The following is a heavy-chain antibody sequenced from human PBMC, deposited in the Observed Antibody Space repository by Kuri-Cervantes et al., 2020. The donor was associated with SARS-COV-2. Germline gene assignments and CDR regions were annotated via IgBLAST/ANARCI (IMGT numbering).Heavy chain of an antibody. CDR1: KFTFSSFP. J-gene: IGHJ4*02. D-gene: IGHD6-6*01. V-gene: IGHV3-30*04. CDR3: ARDYIAARPGLDY. Sequence: GGSLRLSCAASKFTFSSFPMHWVRQAPGKGLEWVAVISYDGSKKYYADSVKGRFTISRDNSKNTLYLQMNSLRAEDTAVYYCARDYIAARPGLDYWGQGTLVTVSS. CDR2: ISYDGSKK.